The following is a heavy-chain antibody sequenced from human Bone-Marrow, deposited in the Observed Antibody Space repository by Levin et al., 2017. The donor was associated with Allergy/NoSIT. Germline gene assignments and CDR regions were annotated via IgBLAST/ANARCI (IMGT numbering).Heavy chain of an antibody. Sequence: PSETLSLTCSVSGYSISRGYYWGWIRQSPGKNLEWIGRIYHNGEHNYNPSLESRVTMSVDTSKNHFSLQLTSVTAADTAVYYCARAEVGDFDFWGQGLLVTVSS. CDR2: IYHNGEH. D-gene: IGHD3-10*01. CDR1: GYSISRGYY. V-gene: IGHV4-38-2*02. J-gene: IGHJ4*02. CDR3: ARAEVGDFDF.